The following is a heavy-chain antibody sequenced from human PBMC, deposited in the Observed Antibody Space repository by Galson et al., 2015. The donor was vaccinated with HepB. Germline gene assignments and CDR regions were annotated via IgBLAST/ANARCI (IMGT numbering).Heavy chain of an antibody. Sequence: SLRLSCAASGFTFSRHTMHWVRQAPGKGLEWVAVTSDDGSNEWYAGSVKGRFTISRDNSKNTLYLQMNSLRAEDTAVYYCAKDKQWLSYYYYGIDVWGQGTTVTVSS. CDR1: GFTFSRHT. V-gene: IGHV3-30*04. J-gene: IGHJ6*02. CDR3: AKDKQWLSYYYYGIDV. CDR2: TSDDGSNE. D-gene: IGHD6-19*01.